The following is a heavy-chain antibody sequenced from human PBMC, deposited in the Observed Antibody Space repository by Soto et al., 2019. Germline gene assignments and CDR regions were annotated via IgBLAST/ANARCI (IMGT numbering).Heavy chain of an antibody. CDR1: GYTFTDYW. J-gene: IGHJ6*02. V-gene: IGHV5-51*01. CDR3: ERHTSNFRYYYYAMDV. D-gene: IGHD2-2*01. CDR2: IYPGDSDT. Sequence: LGESLKISCKGSGYTFTDYWIGWVRQLPGKGLEWMGIIYPGDSDTRYSPSFQGHVTITVDKSTSTAYLQWNTLKASDTAMYYCERHTSNFRYYYYAMDVWGQGTTVTVSS.